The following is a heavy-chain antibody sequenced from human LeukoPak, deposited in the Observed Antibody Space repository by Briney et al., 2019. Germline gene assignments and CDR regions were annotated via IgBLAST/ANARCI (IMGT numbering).Heavy chain of an antibody. J-gene: IGHJ4*02. CDR2: IKQDGSEK. D-gene: IGHD3-3*01. CDR3: ARGDYDFWSGYYTKFDY. CDR1: GFTFSNYA. Sequence: PGGSLRLSCAASGFTFSNYAMSWVRQAPGKGLEWVANIKQDGSEKYYVDSVKGRFTISRDNAKNSLYLQMNSLRAEDTAVYYCARGDYDFWSGYYTKFDYWGQGTLVTVSS. V-gene: IGHV3-7*01.